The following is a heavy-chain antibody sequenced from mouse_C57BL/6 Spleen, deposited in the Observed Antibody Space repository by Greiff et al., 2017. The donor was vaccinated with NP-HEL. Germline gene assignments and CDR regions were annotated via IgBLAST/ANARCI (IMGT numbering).Heavy chain of an antibody. CDR2: INPSSGYT. CDR3: ARNPPYDGYDEACFAY. CDR1: GYTFTSYT. D-gene: IGHD2-9*01. J-gene: IGHJ3*01. V-gene: IGHV1-4*01. Sequence: VQLQQSGAELARPGASVKMSCKASGYTFTSYTMHWVKQRPGQGLEWIGYINPSSGYTKYNQKFKDKATLTADKSSSTAYMQLSSLTSEDSAVYYWARNPPYDGYDEACFAYWGQGTLVTVSA.